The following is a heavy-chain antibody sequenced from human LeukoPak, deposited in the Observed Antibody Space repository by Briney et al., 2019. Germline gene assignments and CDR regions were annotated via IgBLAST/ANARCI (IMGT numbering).Heavy chain of an antibody. V-gene: IGHV4-61*02. CDR1: GGSISSVSYY. Sequence: SETLSLTCTVSGGSISSVSYYWGWLRQPAGRGLEWFGRIYTSGSTNYNPSLKSRVTISVATSKNQFSLKLSSVTAADTAVYYCAGFWSGYYGFDYWGQGTLVTVSS. CDR2: IYTSGST. J-gene: IGHJ4*02. CDR3: AGFWSGYYGFDY. D-gene: IGHD3-3*01.